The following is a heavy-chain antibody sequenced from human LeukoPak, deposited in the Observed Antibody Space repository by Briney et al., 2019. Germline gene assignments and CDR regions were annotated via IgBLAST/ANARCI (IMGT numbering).Heavy chain of an antibody. J-gene: IGHJ4*02. D-gene: IGHD3-10*01. CDR3: ATGSSGGYSY. Sequence: GESLQISCQGSGYSFTSYWTTWVRQMPGKGLEWMGTIDPSDSNMKNYSPTLQGHVTISVDKSISTVYLQWSSLKASDTAMYYCATGSSGGYSYWGQGALVTVSS. CDR1: GYSFTSYW. CDR2: IDPSDSNMK. V-gene: IGHV5-10-1*01.